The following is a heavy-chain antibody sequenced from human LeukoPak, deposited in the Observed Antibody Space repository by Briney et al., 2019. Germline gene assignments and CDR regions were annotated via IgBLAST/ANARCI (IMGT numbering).Heavy chain of an antibody. J-gene: IGHJ4*02. CDR2: ISSSGSTK. Sequence: GGSLRLSCAASGFIFSNYAMNWVRQAPGKGLEWVSYISSSGSTKYYADSVKGRFTISRDNARNSLYLQMNSLRAEDTAVYFCARGGLSIMGYWGQGTLVTVSS. D-gene: IGHD2/OR15-2a*01. CDR1: GFIFSNYA. CDR3: ARGGLSIMGY. V-gene: IGHV3-48*01.